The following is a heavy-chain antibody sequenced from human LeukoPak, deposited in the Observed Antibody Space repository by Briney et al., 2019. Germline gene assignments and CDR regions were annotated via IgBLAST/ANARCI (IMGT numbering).Heavy chain of an antibody. D-gene: IGHD6-19*01. CDR2: IKRDGTIT. J-gene: IGHJ4*02. CDR3: ARDLGAVAVAGVDY. Sequence: PGGSLRLSCAASGFTFSTYWMHWVRQAPGKGLVWVSRIKRDGTITTYADSVRGRFTISRDNAKNTLYLQMNSLRAEDTAVYYCARDLGAVAVAGVDYWGQGTLVTVSS. V-gene: IGHV3-74*03. CDR1: GFTFSTYW.